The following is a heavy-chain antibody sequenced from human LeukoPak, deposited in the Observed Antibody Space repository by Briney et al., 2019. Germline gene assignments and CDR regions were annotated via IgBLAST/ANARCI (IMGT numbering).Heavy chain of an antibody. Sequence: SETLSLTCTVSGGSITSSNYYWGWIRQPPGKGLEWIGSIYYSGNTYYNPSLKSRVTISVDTSKNQFSLNLSSVTAADTAVYYCARNNQAYGSGGFDTWGQGTLVTVSS. V-gene: IGHV4-39*07. D-gene: IGHD3-10*01. CDR2: IYYSGNT. CDR3: ARNNQAYGSGGFDT. J-gene: IGHJ5*02. CDR1: GGSITSSNYY.